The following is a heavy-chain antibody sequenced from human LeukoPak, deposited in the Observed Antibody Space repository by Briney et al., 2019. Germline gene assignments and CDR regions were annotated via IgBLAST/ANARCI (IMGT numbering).Heavy chain of an antibody. CDR2: IIPIFGTA. J-gene: IGHJ4*02. Sequence: ASVKVSCKASGYTFTSYAFSWVRQAPGQGLEWMGGIIPIFGTANYAQKFQGRVTITADESTSTAYMELSSLRSEDTAVYYCAREGDYYFDYWGQGTLVTVSS. CDR3: AREGDYYFDY. V-gene: IGHV1-69*13. D-gene: IGHD3-10*01. CDR1: GYTFTSYA.